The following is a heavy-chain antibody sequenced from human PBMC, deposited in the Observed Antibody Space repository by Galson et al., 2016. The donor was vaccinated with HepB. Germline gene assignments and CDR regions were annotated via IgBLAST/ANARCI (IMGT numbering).Heavy chain of an antibody. J-gene: IGHJ4*02. CDR2: ISSSGTTI. Sequence: SLRLSCAASGFTFSDYYMSWFRQSPGKGLEWLTYISSSGTTIHYADSVKGRFTISRDNAKNSLHLQMNSLRADDTAVYYCATSRFSGSYSDSWGQGTLVTVSS. CDR3: ATSRFSGSYSDS. V-gene: IGHV3-11*01. CDR1: GFTFSDYY. D-gene: IGHD1-26*01.